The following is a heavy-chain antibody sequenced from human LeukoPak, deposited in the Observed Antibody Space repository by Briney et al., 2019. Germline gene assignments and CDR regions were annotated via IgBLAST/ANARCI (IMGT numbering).Heavy chain of an antibody. Sequence: GESLKFSCKGSGYSFTSYWIGWVRQMPGKGLEWMGIIYPGDSDTRYSPSFQGQVTISADKSISTAYLQWSSLKASDTAMYYCARREYYDFWSGYFDAFDIWGQGTMVTVSS. D-gene: IGHD3-3*01. CDR3: ARREYYDFWSGYFDAFDI. CDR2: IYPGDSDT. J-gene: IGHJ3*02. CDR1: GYSFTSYW. V-gene: IGHV5-51*01.